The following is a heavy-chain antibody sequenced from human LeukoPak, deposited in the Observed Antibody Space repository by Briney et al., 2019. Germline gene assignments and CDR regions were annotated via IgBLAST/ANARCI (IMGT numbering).Heavy chain of an antibody. CDR1: GYTFTSYT. D-gene: IGHD3-10*01. Sequence: ASVKVSCKASGYTFTSYTINWVRQAPGQGLEWMGWISTDTGNPTYAQAFIGRFVFSLDTSVNTAYLQISSLEAEDTAVYYRARGYAGSGSYYTFWGQGTLVTVSS. CDR2: ISTDTGNP. CDR3: ARGYAGSGSYYTF. V-gene: IGHV7-4-1*02. J-gene: IGHJ1*01.